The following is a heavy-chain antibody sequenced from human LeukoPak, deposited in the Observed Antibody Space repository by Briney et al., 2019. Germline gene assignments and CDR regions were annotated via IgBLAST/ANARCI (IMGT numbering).Heavy chain of an antibody. Sequence: SETLSLTCTVSGGSIRSGSYYWGWIRQPPGKGLEWIGNIYYSGNTDYNPSLKSRVTISVDTSKNQFSLKLSSVTAAETAVYYCARLDDHYYDSSGRPYFDYWGQGTLVTVSS. CDR1: GGSIRSGSYY. J-gene: IGHJ4*02. D-gene: IGHD3-22*01. CDR2: IYYSGNT. V-gene: IGHV4-39*01. CDR3: ARLDDHYYDSSGRPYFDY.